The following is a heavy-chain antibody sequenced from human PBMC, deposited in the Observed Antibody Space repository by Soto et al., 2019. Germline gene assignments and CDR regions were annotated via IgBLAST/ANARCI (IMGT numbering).Heavy chain of an antibody. CDR1: GGSISSGDYY. Sequence: SETLSLTCTVSGGSISSGDYYWSWIRQPPGKGLEWIGYIYYSGSTYYNPSLKSRVTMSVDTSKNQFSLRLSSVTAADTAIYYCATRRTVVGLMIPKLDTWGQGTPVTVPS. J-gene: IGHJ5*02. CDR3: ATRRTVVGLMIPKLDT. V-gene: IGHV4-30-4*01. CDR2: IYYSGST. D-gene: IGHD3-3*01.